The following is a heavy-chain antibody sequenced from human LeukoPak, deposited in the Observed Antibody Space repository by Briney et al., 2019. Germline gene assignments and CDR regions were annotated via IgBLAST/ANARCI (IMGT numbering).Heavy chain of an antibody. J-gene: IGHJ4*02. CDR1: GYTFTHYY. V-gene: IGHV1-46*01. Sequence: ASVKVSCKASGYTFTHYYMHWVRQAPGQGLEWMGRINPSSGSTAYAQKFQDRLPLTRDMSASTLYMELSSLGSEDTAVYYCARRGDRGNHADYWGQGTLVTVSS. CDR2: INPSSGST. CDR3: ARRGDRGNHADY. D-gene: IGHD1-14*01.